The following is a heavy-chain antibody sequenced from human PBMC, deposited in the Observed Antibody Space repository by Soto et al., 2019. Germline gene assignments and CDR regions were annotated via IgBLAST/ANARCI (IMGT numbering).Heavy chain of an antibody. CDR2: INHSGST. J-gene: IGHJ6*02. CDR3: ATLNRATSGWYTYHYYVMDV. Sequence: PSETLSLTCGVYGGSFSGYYWSWIRQPPGKGLEWIGEINHSGSTNYNPSLKSRVTISVDTSKNQFSLKLSSVTAADTAVYYCATLNRATSGWYTYHYYVMDVWSQATAITISS. D-gene: IGHD6-19*01. V-gene: IGHV4-34*01. CDR1: GGSFSGYY.